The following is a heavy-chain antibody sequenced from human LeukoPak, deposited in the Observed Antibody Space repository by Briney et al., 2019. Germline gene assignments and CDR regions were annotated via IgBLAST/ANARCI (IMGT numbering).Heavy chain of an antibody. Sequence: PGGSLRLSCAASGFTFSNYAMGWVRQAPGKGLEWVSCITGSGGTIYYADSVKGRFTISRDNAKNSLYLQMNSLRAEDTAVYYCARGQVEVVVVPAARDDAFDIWGQGTMVTVSS. CDR3: ARGQVEVVVVPAARDDAFDI. V-gene: IGHV3-11*01. CDR2: ITGSGGTI. J-gene: IGHJ3*02. CDR1: GFTFSNYA. D-gene: IGHD2-2*01.